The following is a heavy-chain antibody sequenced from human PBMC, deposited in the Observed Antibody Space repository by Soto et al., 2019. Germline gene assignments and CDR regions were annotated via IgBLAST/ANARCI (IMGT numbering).Heavy chain of an antibody. Sequence: QVQLQQWGAGLLKPSETLSLTCAVYGGSFSGYYWSWIRQPPGKGLEWIGEINHSGSTNYNPSLKSRVTISVDTFKNQFSLKLSSLTAADTAVYYCARLLLWFGEFHYYFDYWGQGTLVTVSS. V-gene: IGHV4-34*01. CDR3: ARLLLWFGEFHYYFDY. CDR2: INHSGST. D-gene: IGHD3-10*01. CDR1: GGSFSGYY. J-gene: IGHJ4*02.